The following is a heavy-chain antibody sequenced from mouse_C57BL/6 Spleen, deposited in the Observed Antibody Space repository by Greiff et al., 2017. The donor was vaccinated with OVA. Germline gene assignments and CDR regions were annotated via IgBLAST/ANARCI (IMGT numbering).Heavy chain of an antibody. J-gene: IGHJ1*03. CDR1: GYTFTSYW. D-gene: IGHD2-2*01. CDR3: AGIYYGYDWYFDV. CDR2: INPSNGGT. Sequence: VHLVESGTELVKPGASVKLSCKASGYTFTSYWMHWVKQRPGQGLEWIGNINPSNGGTNYNEKFKSKATLTVDKSSSTAYMQLSSLTSEDSAVYYCAGIYYGYDWYFDVWGTGTTVTVSS. V-gene: IGHV1-53*01.